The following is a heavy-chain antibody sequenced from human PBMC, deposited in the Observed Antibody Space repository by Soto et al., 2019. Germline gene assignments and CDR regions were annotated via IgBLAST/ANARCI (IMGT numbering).Heavy chain of an antibody. CDR3: AGLVAGTNYYYYYYMDV. Sequence: SETLSLTCTVSGGSISSYYWSWIRQPPGKGLEWIGYIYYSGSTNYNPSLKSRVTISVDTSKNQFSLKLSSVTAADTAVYYCAGLVAGTNYYYYYYMDVWGKGTTVTVPS. D-gene: IGHD6-19*01. CDR1: GGSISSYY. V-gene: IGHV4-59*08. J-gene: IGHJ6*03. CDR2: IYYSGST.